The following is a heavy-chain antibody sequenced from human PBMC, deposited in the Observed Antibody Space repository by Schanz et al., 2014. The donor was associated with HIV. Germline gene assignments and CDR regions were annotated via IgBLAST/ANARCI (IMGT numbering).Heavy chain of an antibody. J-gene: IGHJ4*02. CDR2: IWFDGRNK. D-gene: IGHD4-17*01. Sequence: VQLVESGGGVVQPGRSLRLSCAASGFTFSSYGMHWVRQAPGKGLEWVAVIWFDGRNKYYGDSVKGRFTISRDNSKKTVFLQMNNLRAEDTAVYGCARQGLRFSFWLDYWGQGTPVTVS. CDR3: ARQGLRFSFWLDY. CDR1: GFTFSSYG. V-gene: IGHV3-33*01.